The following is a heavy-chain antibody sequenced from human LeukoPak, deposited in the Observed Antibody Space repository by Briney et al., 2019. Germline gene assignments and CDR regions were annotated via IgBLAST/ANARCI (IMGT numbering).Heavy chain of an antibody. CDR1: GGSISSGNYY. J-gene: IGHJ4*02. CDR2: IYYSGST. D-gene: IGHD5-18*01. Sequence: SETLSLTCTVSGGSISSGNYYWSWIRQPPGKGLEWIGYIYYSGSTYYNPSLRSRVIISLDTSMDQFSLNLNSVTAADTAVYYCAARSGYLYDYWGQGTLVTVSS. V-gene: IGHV4-30-4*02. CDR3: AARSGYLYDY.